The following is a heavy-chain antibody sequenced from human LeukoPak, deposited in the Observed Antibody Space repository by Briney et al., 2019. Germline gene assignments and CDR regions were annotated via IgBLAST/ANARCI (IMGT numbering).Heavy chain of an antibody. Sequence: GGSLRLSCAASGFTFDDYAMHWVRQAPGKGLEWVSGVSWNSGSIGYADSVKGRFTISRDNAKNSLYLQMNSLRAEDTALYYCAKDTAWELLGYFDYWGQGTLVTVAS. CDR2: VSWNSGSI. D-gene: IGHD1-26*01. CDR3: AKDTAWELLGYFDY. J-gene: IGHJ4*02. V-gene: IGHV3-9*01. CDR1: GFTFDDYA.